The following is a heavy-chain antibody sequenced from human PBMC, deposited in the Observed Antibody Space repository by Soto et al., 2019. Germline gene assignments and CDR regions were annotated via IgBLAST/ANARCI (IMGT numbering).Heavy chain of an antibody. Sequence: QITLMAYGPPPVTPTQTLTLTFTFSGFPLSTSAVAVVWIRHPPAPALQWLALIYWDDDKRYSPSLKSRLTITKYTCNNRVVLTMTNMDPVDTATYFCAHQHRNAIPGIFDYWGQGTLITVSS. CDR3: AHQHRNAIPGIFDY. CDR1: GFPLSTSAVA. D-gene: IGHD2-2*02. CDR2: IYWDDDK. V-gene: IGHV2-5*02. J-gene: IGHJ4*02.